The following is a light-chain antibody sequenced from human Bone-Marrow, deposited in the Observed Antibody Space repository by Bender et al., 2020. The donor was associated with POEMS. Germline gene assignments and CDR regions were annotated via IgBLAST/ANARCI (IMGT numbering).Light chain of an antibody. Sequence: QSVLTQPASVSGAPGQRVTISCTGSTSNIGAGFDVHWYQQLPGTAPKLLIYGTSNRPSGVPDRFSASKSGTSASLAITGLQAEDEADYYCQSYDNSLGGWVFGGGTKLTVL. J-gene: IGLJ3*02. CDR1: TSNIGAGFD. CDR3: QSYDNSLGGWV. CDR2: GTS. V-gene: IGLV1-40*01.